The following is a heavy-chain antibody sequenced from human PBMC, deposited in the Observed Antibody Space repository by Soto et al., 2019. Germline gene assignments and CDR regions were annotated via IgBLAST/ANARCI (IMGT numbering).Heavy chain of an antibody. V-gene: IGHV4-39*01. D-gene: IGHD6-13*01. CDR3: ARTEAAAGTGVDY. J-gene: IGHJ4*02. CDR2: IYYSGST. CDR1: GGSISSSSYY. Sequence: PSETLSLTCTVSGGSISSSSYYWGWIRQPPGKGLEWIGSIYYSGSTYYNPSLKSRVTISVDTSKNQFSLKLSSVTAADTAVYYCARTEAAAGTGVDYWGQGTLVTVSS.